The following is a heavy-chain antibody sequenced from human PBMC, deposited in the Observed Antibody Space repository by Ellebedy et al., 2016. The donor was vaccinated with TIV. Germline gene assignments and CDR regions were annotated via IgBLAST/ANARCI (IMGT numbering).Heavy chain of an antibody. Sequence: PGGSLRLSCAASEFTFNTYGMNWVCQAPGKGMERVALISSDGSSKSYADSGKGRFTISRDNSKNTLYLQMNSLREGDTAVYYCAKRYRSYFDYWGQGTLVTVSS. J-gene: IGHJ4*02. D-gene: IGHD1-1*01. CDR3: AKRYRSYFDY. CDR2: ISSDGSSK. V-gene: IGHV3-30*18. CDR1: EFTFNTYG.